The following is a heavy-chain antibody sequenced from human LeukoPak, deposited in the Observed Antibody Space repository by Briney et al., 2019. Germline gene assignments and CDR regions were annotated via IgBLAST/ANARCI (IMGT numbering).Heavy chain of an antibody. Sequence: RSGGSLRLSCEASGFRFSDHWMGWVRRAPGKGLECVANIKHDGSGKEYVDSVKGRFTISRDNAKNSVYLEMSSLRAEDTAVYYCAKWRWRQSEYEDWGQGTLVTVSS. CDR1: GFRFSDHW. CDR3: AKWRWRQSEYED. CDR2: IKHDGSGK. D-gene: IGHD5-24*01. J-gene: IGHJ4*02. V-gene: IGHV3-7*03.